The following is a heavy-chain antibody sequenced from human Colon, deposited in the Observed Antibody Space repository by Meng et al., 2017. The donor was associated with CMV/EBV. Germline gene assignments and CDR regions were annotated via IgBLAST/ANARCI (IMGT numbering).Heavy chain of an antibody. J-gene: IGHJ4*02. V-gene: IGHV3-9*01. CDR2: ISWNSDTI. CDR1: GFTFDDHV. Sequence: GGSLRLSCVGSGFTFDDHVMHWVRQVPGKGLEWVSGISWNSDTIGYVDSVKGRFTISRDNAKNSLSLEMNSLRPEDTGLYYCAKDRSISQLFYDFDSWGQGTLVTASS. CDR3: AKDRSISQLFYDFDS. D-gene: IGHD2/OR15-2a*01.